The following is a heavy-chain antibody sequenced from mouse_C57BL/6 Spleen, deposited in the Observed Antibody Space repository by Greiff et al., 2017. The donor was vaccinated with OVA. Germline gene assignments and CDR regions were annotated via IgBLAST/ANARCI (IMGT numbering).Heavy chain of an antibody. CDR1: GYTFTSYW. CDR2: IDPSDSYT. CDR3: ARDYYGYDGGAWFAY. V-gene: IGHV1-69*01. D-gene: IGHD2-2*01. J-gene: IGHJ3*01. Sequence: VQLQQPGAELVMPGASVKLSCKASGYTFTSYWMHWVKQRPGQGLEWIGEIDPSDSYTNYNQKFKGKSTLTVDKSSSTAYMQLSSLTSEDSAVYYCARDYYGYDGGAWFAYWGQGTLVTVSA.